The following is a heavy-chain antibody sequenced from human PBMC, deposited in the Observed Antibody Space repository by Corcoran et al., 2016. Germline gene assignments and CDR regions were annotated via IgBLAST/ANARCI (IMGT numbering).Heavy chain of an antibody. J-gene: IGHJ4*02. CDR1: GGTFSSYA. Sequence: QVQLVQSGAEVKKPGSSVKVSCKASGGTFSSYAISWVRQAPGQGLEWMGGIIPIFGTANYAQKFQGRVTITADKSTSTAYMELSSLRSEDTAVYYCARGPDYDFWSGYSPFDYWGQGTLVTVSS. CDR3: ARGPDYDFWSGYSPFDY. V-gene: IGHV1-69*06. CDR2: IIPIFGTA. D-gene: IGHD3-3*01.